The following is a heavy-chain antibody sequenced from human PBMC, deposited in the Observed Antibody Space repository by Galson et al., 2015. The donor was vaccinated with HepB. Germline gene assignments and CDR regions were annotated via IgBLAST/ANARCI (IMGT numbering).Heavy chain of an antibody. J-gene: IGHJ5*02. D-gene: IGHD1-14*01. Sequence: SLRLSCAASGFSFSSYSMNWVRQAPGKGLEWVSSISSSSSYIYYADSVKGRFTISRDNAKNSLYLQMNSLRAEDTAVYYCARARNNWFDPWGQGTLVTVSS. CDR1: GFSFSSYS. V-gene: IGHV3-21*01. CDR2: ISSSSSYI. CDR3: ARARNNWFDP.